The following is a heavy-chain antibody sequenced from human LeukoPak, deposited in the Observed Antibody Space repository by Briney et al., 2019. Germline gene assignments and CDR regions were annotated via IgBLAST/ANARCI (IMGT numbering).Heavy chain of an antibody. CDR2: IGTTSGAI. Sequence: GGSLRLSCAASGFTFNAFGMNWVRQAPGKGLEWVSYIGTTSGAIYYADSVKGRFTISRDNSKNTLYLQMNSLRAEDTAVYYCARGSHYYDSSGYLDYWGQGTLVTVSS. CDR1: GFTFNAFG. J-gene: IGHJ4*02. V-gene: IGHV3-48*01. CDR3: ARGSHYYDSSGYLDY. D-gene: IGHD3-22*01.